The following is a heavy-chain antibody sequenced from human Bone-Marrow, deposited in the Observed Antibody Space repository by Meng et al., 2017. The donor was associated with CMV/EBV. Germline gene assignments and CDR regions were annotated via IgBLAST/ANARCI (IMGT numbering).Heavy chain of an antibody. CDR2: ISSSSSYI. V-gene: IGHV3-21*01. D-gene: IGHD1-14*01. J-gene: IGHJ6*02. Sequence: GESLKISCAASGFTFSSYSMNWVRQAPGKGLEWVSSISSSSSYIYYADSVKGRFTISRDNAKNSLYLQMNSLRAEDTAVYYCASGILPWNYYYGMDVWGQGTTVTVSS. CDR1: GFTFSSYS. CDR3: ASGILPWNYYYGMDV.